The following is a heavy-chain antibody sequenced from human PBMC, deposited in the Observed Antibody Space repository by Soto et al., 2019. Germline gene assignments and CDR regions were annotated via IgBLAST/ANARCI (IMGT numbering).Heavy chain of an antibody. CDR3: ARDRRQYYYDSSGYWGFDY. CDR2: IIPIFGTA. J-gene: IGHJ4*02. CDR1: GGTFSSYA. D-gene: IGHD3-22*01. Sequence: QVQLVQSGAEVKKPGSSVKVSCKASGGTFSSYAISWVRQAPGQGLEWMGGIIPIFGTANYAQKFQGRVTITADKSTSTAYMDLSSLSSEDTAVYYCARDRRQYYYDSSGYWGFDYWGQGTLVTVSS. V-gene: IGHV1-69*06.